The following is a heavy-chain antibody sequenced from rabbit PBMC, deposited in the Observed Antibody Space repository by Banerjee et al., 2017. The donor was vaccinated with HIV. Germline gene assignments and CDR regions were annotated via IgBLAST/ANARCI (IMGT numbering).Heavy chain of an antibody. D-gene: IGHD2-1*01. CDR2: IYTSSGST. J-gene: IGHJ4*01. Sequence: QQQLEESGGGLVKPGGTLTLTYKASGIDFSSYYYMCWVRQAPGKGLELIACIYTSSGSTWYASWVNGRFTISRSTSLNTVDLKMTSLTAADTATYFCAREFHSYDDYGDSAKYFNLWGPGTLVTVS. CDR3: AREFHSYDDYGDSAKYFNL. V-gene: IGHV1S43*01. CDR1: GIDFSSYYY.